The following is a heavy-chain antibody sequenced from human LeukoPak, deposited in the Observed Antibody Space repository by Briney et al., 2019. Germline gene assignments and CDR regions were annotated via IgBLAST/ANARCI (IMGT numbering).Heavy chain of an antibody. CDR3: SRATTYDILTGYSDY. CDR2: ISRSAGTI. V-gene: IGHV3-11*04. CDR1: GFTFSDYY. J-gene: IGHJ4*02. D-gene: IGHD3-9*01. Sequence: GGSLRLSCAASGFTFSDYYMSWIRQAPGKGLEWVSYISRSAGTIYYADSVKGRFTISRDNAKKSLYLQMNSLRAEDTAVYYCSRATTYDILTGYSDYWGQGTLVTVSS.